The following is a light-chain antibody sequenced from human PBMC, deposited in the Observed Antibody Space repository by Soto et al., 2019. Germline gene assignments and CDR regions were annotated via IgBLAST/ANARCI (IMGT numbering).Light chain of an antibody. V-gene: IGLV2-23*01. Sequence: QSALTQPASVSGSPGQSITISCTGTTSDIGSHNLVSWYQHYPGKAPKLMVYEGTKRPSGVLNRCSGSKSGNTASLKISGLQAEDEAYYYCCAHAGTVVFGGGTKLTVL. CDR1: TSDIGSHNL. CDR2: EGT. CDR3: CAHAGTVV. J-gene: IGLJ3*02.